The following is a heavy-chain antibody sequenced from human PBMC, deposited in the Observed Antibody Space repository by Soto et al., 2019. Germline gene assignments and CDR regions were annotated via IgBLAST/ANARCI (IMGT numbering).Heavy chain of an antibody. D-gene: IGHD2-21*01. CDR2: IYSGGST. CDR1: GFTVSSNY. Sequence: PGGSLRLSCAASGFTVSSNYMSWVRQAPGKGLEWVSVIYSGGSTYYADSVKGRFTISRDNSKNTLYLQMNSLRAEDTAVYYCAREAENGNSIQYYGMDIWGQGTTVTVSS. V-gene: IGHV3-53*01. J-gene: IGHJ6*02. CDR3: AREAENGNSIQYYGMDI.